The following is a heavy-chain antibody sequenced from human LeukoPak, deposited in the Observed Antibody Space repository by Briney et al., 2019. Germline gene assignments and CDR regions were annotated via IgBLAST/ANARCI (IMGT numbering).Heavy chain of an antibody. Sequence: GGSLRLSCAASGFSFSSYAINWVRQGPGKGLEWVSAISGSGGTTYYADSVKGRFTISRDNSKNTMYLQMNSLRAADTAIYYCAKVATVTTYALADYWGQGTLVTVSS. CDR3: AKVATVTTYALADY. CDR1: GFSFSSYA. D-gene: IGHD4-17*01. CDR2: ISGSGGTT. V-gene: IGHV3-23*01. J-gene: IGHJ4*02.